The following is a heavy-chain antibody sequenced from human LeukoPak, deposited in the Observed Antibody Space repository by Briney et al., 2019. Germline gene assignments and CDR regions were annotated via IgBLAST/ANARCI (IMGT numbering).Heavy chain of an antibody. CDR1: GYSFTRYW. CDR2: IYPGDSDA. D-gene: IGHD3-16*01. J-gene: IGHJ4*02. Sequence: GESLKISCKGSGYSFTRYWIAWVRQMPGKGLKCMGIIYPGDSDARYRPSFQGQVTISADKSINTVYLQWSSLKASDSAMYYCARQGGGNSYTYDYWGQGTLVTVSS. V-gene: IGHV5-51*01. CDR3: ARQGGGNSYTYDY.